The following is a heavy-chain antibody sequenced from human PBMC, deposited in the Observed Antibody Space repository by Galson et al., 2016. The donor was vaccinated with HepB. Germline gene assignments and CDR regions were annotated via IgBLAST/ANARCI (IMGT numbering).Heavy chain of an antibody. V-gene: IGHV3-15*07. J-gene: IGHJ4*02. D-gene: IGHD3-16*01. CDR2: IKSKSDGGTT. CDR3: TTDYDYGLDN. CDR1: GFTFSSYS. Sequence: SLRLSCAASGFTFSSYSMNWVRQAPGKGLEWVGRIKSKSDGGTTDYAAPVKGRFTISRDDSKSTLYLQMNSLKTEDTAVYYCTTDYDYGLDNWGQGTLVTVSS.